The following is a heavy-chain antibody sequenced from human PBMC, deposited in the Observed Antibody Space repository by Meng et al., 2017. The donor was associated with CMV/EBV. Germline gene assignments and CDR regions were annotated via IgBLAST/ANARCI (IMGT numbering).Heavy chain of an antibody. D-gene: IGHD2-2*01. Sequence: GGSLRLSCAASGFTVSSNYMSWVRQAPGKGLECVSVIYSGGSTYYADSLKGRFTFSRDNSKNTLYLQMNSLRAEDTAVYYCARDKRYCSSTSCFRNFDYWGQGTLVTVSS. CDR1: GFTVSSNY. V-gene: IGHV3-66*02. CDR3: ARDKRYCSSTSCFRNFDY. J-gene: IGHJ4*02. CDR2: IYSGGST.